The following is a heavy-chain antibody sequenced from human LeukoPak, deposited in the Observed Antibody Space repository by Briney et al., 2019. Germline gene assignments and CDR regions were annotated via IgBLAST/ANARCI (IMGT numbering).Heavy chain of an antibody. CDR1: GYTFTSSG. D-gene: IGHD6-13*01. J-gene: IGHJ4*02. Sequence: ASVKVSCKASGYTFTSSGISWVRQAPGQGLEWMGWINTYNGNTNYAQKLQGRVTMTTDTPTSTAYMELRSLRSDDTAVYYCASGDSGSSWYYFDYWGQGTLVTVSS. CDR2: INTYNGNT. V-gene: IGHV1-18*01. CDR3: ASGDSGSSWYYFDY.